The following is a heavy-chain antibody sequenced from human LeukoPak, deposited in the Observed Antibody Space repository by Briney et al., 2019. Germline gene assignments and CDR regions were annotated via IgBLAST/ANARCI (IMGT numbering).Heavy chain of an antibody. CDR1: GFTFGDDD. V-gene: IGHV4-34*01. Sequence: GSLRLSCTTSGFTFGDDDMNWVRQPPGKGLEWIGEINHSGSTNYNPSLKSRVTISVDTSKNQFSLKLSSVTAADTAVYYCARGDYDSSYYFDYWGQGTLVTVSS. D-gene: IGHD3-22*01. CDR3: ARGDYDSSYYFDY. J-gene: IGHJ4*02. CDR2: INHSGST.